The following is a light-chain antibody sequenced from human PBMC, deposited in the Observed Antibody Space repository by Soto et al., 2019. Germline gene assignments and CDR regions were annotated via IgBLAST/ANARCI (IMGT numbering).Light chain of an antibody. Sequence: DIQMTQSPSSLSASVGDRVTITCQASQDISNYLNWYQQKPGKAPKLLIYDASHLETGVPSRFSGSASGTDFTFTISSVQPEDTATYYCHQYDNLPAYTFGQGTKLEIK. CDR3: HQYDNLPAYT. CDR1: QDISNY. J-gene: IGKJ2*01. V-gene: IGKV1-33*01. CDR2: DAS.